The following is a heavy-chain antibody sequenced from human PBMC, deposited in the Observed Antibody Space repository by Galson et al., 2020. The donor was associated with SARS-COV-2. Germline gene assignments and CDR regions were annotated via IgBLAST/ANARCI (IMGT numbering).Heavy chain of an antibody. CDR2: NRAYTGNT. J-gene: IGHJ6*02. Sequence: ASVKVSCKASGYTFTRYGISWVRQAPGQGLEWMGWNRAYTGNTKYAQKLQGRVTMTTDTSTSTAYMELRSLRSDDTAVYYCARVSQPRGGVLMVYYYYGMDVWGQGTTVTVSS. D-gene: IGHD2-8*01. CDR3: ARVSQPRGGVLMVYYYYGMDV. V-gene: IGHV1-18*01. CDR1: GYTFTRYG.